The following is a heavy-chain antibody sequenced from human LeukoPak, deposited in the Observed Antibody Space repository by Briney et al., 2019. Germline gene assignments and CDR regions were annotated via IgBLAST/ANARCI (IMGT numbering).Heavy chain of an antibody. Sequence: PGASVTVSCKASGYTFTSYGISWVRQAPGQGLEWTGWISAYNGNTNYAQKLQGRVTMTTDTSTSTAYMELRSLRSDDTAVYYCARGRGYCSSISCLPEGYWGQGTLVTVSS. CDR2: ISAYNGNT. CDR3: ARGRGYCSSISCLPEGY. CDR1: GYTFTSYG. J-gene: IGHJ4*02. V-gene: IGHV1-18*04. D-gene: IGHD2-2*01.